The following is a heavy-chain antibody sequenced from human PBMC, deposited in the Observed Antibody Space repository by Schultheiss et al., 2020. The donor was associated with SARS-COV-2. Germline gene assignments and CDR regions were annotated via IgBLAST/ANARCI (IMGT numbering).Heavy chain of an antibody. CDR3: ATLYYDSHGTVY. D-gene: IGHD3-22*01. CDR2: ISYDGSNK. CDR1: GFTFSSYA. V-gene: IGHV3-30*04. J-gene: IGHJ4*02. Sequence: GGSLRLSCAASGFTFSSYAMHWVRQAPGKGLEWVAVISYDGSNKYYADSVKGRFTISRDNSKNTLYLQMNSLRAEDTAVYYCATLYYDSHGTVYWGQGTLVTVSS.